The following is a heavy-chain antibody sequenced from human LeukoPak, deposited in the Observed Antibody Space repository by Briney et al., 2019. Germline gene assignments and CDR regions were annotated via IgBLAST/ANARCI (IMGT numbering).Heavy chain of an antibody. D-gene: IGHD6-19*01. CDR1: GGTFSSYA. J-gene: IGHJ4*02. CDR3: AREARHDSRGWYYTLIDY. CDR2: IIPIFGTA. Sequence: SVKVSCKASGGTFSSYAISWVRQAPGQGLEWMGGIIPIFGTANYAQKFQGRVTITADESTSTAYMELSSLRSEDTAVYYCAREARHDSRGWYYTLIDYWGQGTLFTVSS. V-gene: IGHV1-69*13.